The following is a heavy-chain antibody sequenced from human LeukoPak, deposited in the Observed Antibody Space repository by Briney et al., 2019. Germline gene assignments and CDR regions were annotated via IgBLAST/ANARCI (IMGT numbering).Heavy chain of an antibody. CDR2: IKSKTDGGTT. CDR1: GFTFSNAW. J-gene: IGHJ4*02. V-gene: IGHV3-15*01. CDR3: TTASGAPAYSSSWYRVFDY. Sequence: PGGSLRLSCAASGFTFSNAWMSWVRQAPGKGLEWVGRIKSKTDGGTTDYAAPVKGRFTISRDDSKNTLYLQMNSLKTEDTAVYYCTTASGAPAYSSSWYRVFDYWGQGTLVTVSS. D-gene: IGHD6-13*01.